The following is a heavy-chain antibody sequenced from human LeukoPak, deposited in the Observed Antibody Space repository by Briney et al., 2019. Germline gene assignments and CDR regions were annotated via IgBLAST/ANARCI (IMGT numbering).Heavy chain of an antibody. D-gene: IGHD3-10*01. V-gene: IGHV1-2*06. CDR2: INPNSGGT. J-gene: IGHJ5*02. CDR1: GYTFTGYY. Sequence: ASVKVSCKASGYTFTGYYMHWVRQAPGQGLEWMGRINPNSGGTNYAQKFQGRVTMTRDTSISTAYMELSRLRSDDTAVYYCARGALVGMVVAWFDPWGQGTLVTVSS. CDR3: ARGALVGMVVAWFDP.